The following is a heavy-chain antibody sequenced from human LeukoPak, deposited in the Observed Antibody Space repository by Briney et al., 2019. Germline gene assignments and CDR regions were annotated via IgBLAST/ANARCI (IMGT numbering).Heavy chain of an antibody. V-gene: IGHV3-23*01. D-gene: IGHD3-3*01. J-gene: IGHJ4*02. CDR1: GFIFSNYG. CDR2: ISGSGRST. Sequence: GGSLRLSCVASGFIFSNYGMSWVRQAPGQGLEWVSGISGSGRSTYHADSVRGRFTISRDNSKNTLYLQMNSLRAEDTAIYYCAKDPADFWSVYFAFGAQGAGVIVSS. CDR3: AKDPADFWSVYFAF.